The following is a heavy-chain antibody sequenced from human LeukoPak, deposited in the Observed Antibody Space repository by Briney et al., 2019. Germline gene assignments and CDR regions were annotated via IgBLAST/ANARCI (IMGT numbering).Heavy chain of an antibody. CDR3: AREGSGYYFDY. CDR1: GFTVSSNY. V-gene: IGHV3-66*01. J-gene: IGHJ4*02. CDR2: IYSAGST. Sequence: GGSLRLSCAVSGFTVSSNYMSWVRQAPGKGLEWVSVIYSAGSTYYADSVKGRFTASRDNSKNTLYLQMNSLRAEDTAVYYCAREGSGYYFDYWGQGTLVTVSS. D-gene: IGHD3-10*01.